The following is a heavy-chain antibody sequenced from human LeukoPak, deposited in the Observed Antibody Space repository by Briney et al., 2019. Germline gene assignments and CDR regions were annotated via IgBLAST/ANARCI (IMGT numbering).Heavy chain of an antibody. CDR2: IDWDDDK. CDR1: GFSLSTSGMR. CDR3: ARIREDAFDI. J-gene: IGHJ3*02. V-gene: IGHV2-70*04. Sequence: SGPTLVKPTQTLTLTCTFSGFSLSTSGMRVSWIRQPPGKALEWLARIDWDDDKFYSTSLKTRLTLSQGTSKPQVVLTRTNIDPVDTATYYCARIREDAFDIWGQGTMVTVSS.